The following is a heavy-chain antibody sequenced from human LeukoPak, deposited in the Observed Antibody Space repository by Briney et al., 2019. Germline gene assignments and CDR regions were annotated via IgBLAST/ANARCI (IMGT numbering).Heavy chain of an antibody. CDR1: GYTLTELS. J-gene: IGHJ4*02. V-gene: IGHV1-24*01. D-gene: IGHD3-22*01. Sequence: ASVKVSCKVSGYTLTELSLHWVRQAPGKGLEWMGGFDPEDGETIYAQKFQGRVTMTEDTSTDTAYMELSSLRSEDTAVYYCATARHYYDSSGYYPLFDYWGQGTLVTVSS. CDR2: FDPEDGET. CDR3: ATARHYYDSSGYYPLFDY.